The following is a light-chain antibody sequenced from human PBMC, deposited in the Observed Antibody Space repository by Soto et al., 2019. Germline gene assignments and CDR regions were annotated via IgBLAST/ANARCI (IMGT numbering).Light chain of an antibody. J-gene: IGLJ2*01. CDR3: SAWDDDLSGRI. V-gene: IGLV1-44*01. CDR1: RSNIGSNF. Sequence: QSVLTQPPSASWTPGQRVTISCSGSRSNIGSNFVNWYQQLPGTAPKLLIHNSDQRPSGVPDRFSGSKSDTSASLAISGLQSDDEADYYCSAWDDDLSGRIFGGGTKLTVL. CDR2: NSD.